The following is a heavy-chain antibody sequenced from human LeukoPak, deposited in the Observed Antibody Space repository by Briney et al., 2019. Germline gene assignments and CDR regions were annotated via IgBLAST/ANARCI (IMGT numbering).Heavy chain of an antibody. D-gene: IGHD2-21*01. CDR3: ARYHAYSPGDDY. Sequence: ASVKVSCKASGYTFTSYDINWVRQATGQGLEWKGWMNPNSGDTGYAQKFQGRVTMTRNTSISTAYMELSSLRSEDTAVYYCARYHAYSPGDDYWGQGTLVTVSS. CDR1: GYTFTSYD. CDR2: MNPNSGDT. V-gene: IGHV1-8*01. J-gene: IGHJ4*02.